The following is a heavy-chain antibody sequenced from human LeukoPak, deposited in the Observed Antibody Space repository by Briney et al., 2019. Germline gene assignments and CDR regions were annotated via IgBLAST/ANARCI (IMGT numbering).Heavy chain of an antibody. D-gene: IGHD2-2*01. Sequence: TGGSLRLSCSGSGXTFSSYAMHWVRQAPGKGLEYVSATGSNGGSTYYADSVKGRFTISRDDSKNTLFLQMSSLRAEDTAVYYCVKGYCSSTSCYGDYWGQGALVTVSS. CDR2: TGSNGGST. J-gene: IGHJ4*02. V-gene: IGHV3-64D*09. CDR1: GXTFSSYA. CDR3: VKGYCSSTSCYGDY.